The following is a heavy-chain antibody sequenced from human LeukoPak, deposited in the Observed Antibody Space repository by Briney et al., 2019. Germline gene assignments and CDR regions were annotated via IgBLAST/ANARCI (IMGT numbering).Heavy chain of an antibody. CDR2: INHSGST. D-gene: IGHD2-2*01. Sequence: SETLSLTCAVYGGSFSGYYWSWIRQPPGKGLEWIGEINHSGSTNYNPSLKSRVTISVDTSKNQFSLMLSSVTAADTAVYYCARAGQYQLFQIYYYYGMDVWGQGTTVTVSS. J-gene: IGHJ6*02. V-gene: IGHV4-34*01. CDR3: ARAGQYQLFQIYYYYGMDV. CDR1: GGSFSGYY.